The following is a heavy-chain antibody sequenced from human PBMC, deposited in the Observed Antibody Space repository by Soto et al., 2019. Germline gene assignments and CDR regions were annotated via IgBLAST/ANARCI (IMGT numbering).Heavy chain of an antibody. V-gene: IGHV3-43D*04. J-gene: IGHJ4*02. D-gene: IGHD3-3*01. CDR2: ISWDGSNR. CDR1: GFTFDEYA. CDR3: AKDISRGPTKNYDFWSGPDY. Sequence: GGSLRLSCAASGFTFDEYAMHWVRQPPGKGLEWVSLISWDGSNRYYADSVQGRFTISRDSSKYSLYLEMNSLRPEDTALYYCAKDISRGPTKNYDFWSGPDYWGQGTLVTVSS.